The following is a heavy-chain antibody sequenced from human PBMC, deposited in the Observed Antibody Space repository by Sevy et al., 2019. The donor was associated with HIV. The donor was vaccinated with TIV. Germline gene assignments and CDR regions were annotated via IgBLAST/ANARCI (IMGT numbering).Heavy chain of an antibody. CDR3: ARGRYGSGSTLDY. Sequence: SETLSLTCTVSGGSISSYYWSWIRQPPGKGLEWIGYIYYSGSTKYNPSLKSRVTISVDTSKNQFSLKLSSVTAADTAVYYCARGRYGSGSTLDYWRQGTLVTVSS. J-gene: IGHJ4*02. D-gene: IGHD3-10*01. V-gene: IGHV4-59*01. CDR2: IYYSGST. CDR1: GGSISSYY.